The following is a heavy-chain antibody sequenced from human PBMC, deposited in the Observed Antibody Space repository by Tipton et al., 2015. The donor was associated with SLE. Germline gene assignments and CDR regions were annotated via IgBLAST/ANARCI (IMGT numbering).Heavy chain of an antibody. J-gene: IGHJ4*02. D-gene: IGHD3-22*01. CDR2: ISSSSSTI. CDR3: ARDWHYYDSSGYPYYFDY. Sequence: SLRLSCAASGFTFSSYSMNWVRQAPGKGLEWVSYISSSSSTIYYADSVKGRFTISRDNAKNSLYLQMNSLRAEDTAVYYCARDWHYYDSSGYPYYFDYWGQGTLVTVSS. V-gene: IGHV3-48*01. CDR1: GFTFSSYS.